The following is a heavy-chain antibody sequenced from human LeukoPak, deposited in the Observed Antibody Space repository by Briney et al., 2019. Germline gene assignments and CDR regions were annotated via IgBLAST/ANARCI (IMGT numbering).Heavy chain of an antibody. CDR1: GFTFSSYG. V-gene: IGHV3-33*01. Sequence: GGSLRLSCAASGFTFSSYGMHWVRQAPGKGLEWVAVIWYDGSNKYYADSVKGRFTISRDNSKNTLYLQMNSLRAEDTAVYYCARDRHYDFWSGYYQDVWGQGTTVTVSS. CDR2: IWYDGSNK. D-gene: IGHD3-3*01. J-gene: IGHJ6*02. CDR3: ARDRHYDFWSGYYQDV.